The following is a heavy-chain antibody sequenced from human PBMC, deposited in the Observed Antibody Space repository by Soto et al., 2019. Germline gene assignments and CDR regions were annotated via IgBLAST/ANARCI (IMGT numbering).Heavy chain of an antibody. V-gene: IGHV3-30*18. J-gene: IGHJ4*02. CDR2: ISYDGSNK. D-gene: IGHD1-26*01. CDR3: AKDVYSGSSN. CDR1: GFTFSSYD. Sequence: GGSLRLSCAASGFTFSSYDMHWVRQAPGKGLEWVEVISYDGSNKYYADSVKGRFTISRDNSKNTLYLQMNSLRAEDTAVYYCAKDVYSGSSNWGQGTLVTVSS.